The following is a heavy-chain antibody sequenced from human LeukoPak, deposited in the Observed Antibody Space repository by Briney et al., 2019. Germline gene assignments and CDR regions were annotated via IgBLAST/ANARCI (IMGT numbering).Heavy chain of an antibody. J-gene: IGHJ4*02. CDR1: GFTFSSYS. CDR2: ISSSSSYI. D-gene: IGHD3-22*01. Sequence: GGSLRLSCAASGFTFSSYSMNWVRQAPGKGLEWVSSISSSSSYIYYADSVKGRFTISRDNAKSSLYLQMNSLRAEDTAVYYCARVQYYYDSSGDKTYFDYWGQGTLVTVSS. V-gene: IGHV3-21*01. CDR3: ARVQYYYDSSGDKTYFDY.